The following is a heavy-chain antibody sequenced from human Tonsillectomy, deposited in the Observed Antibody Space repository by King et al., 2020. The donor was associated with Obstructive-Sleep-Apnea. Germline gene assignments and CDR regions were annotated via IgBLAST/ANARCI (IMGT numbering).Heavy chain of an antibody. V-gene: IGHV4-31*03. D-gene: IGHD2-15*01. CDR3: ARDRLGYCSGSSCYSGFDY. Sequence: VPLQESGPGLVKPSQTLSLTCTVSGGSISSGGYYWSWIRQHPGKGLEWIGYIYDRGSTYYNPSLKSRVTISVDTSKNQFSLELSSVTAADTAVYYCARDRLGYCSGSSCYSGFDYWGQGTLVTVSS. CDR1: GGSISSGGYY. CDR2: IYDRGST. J-gene: IGHJ4*02.